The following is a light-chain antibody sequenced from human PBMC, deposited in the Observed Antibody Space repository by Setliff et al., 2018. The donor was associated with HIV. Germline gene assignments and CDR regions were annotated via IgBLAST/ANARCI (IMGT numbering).Light chain of an antibody. CDR1: SSDVGGYNY. Sequence: QSALTQPASVSGPPGQSITISCTGTSSDVGGYNYVSWYQQDPGKVPKLLIYDVIKRPSGVSNRFSGSKSGNTASLTISGLQADDEADYYCSAYTSSSTLVFGGGTKVTVL. CDR3: SAYTSSSTLV. CDR2: DVI. V-gene: IGLV2-14*01. J-gene: IGLJ2*01.